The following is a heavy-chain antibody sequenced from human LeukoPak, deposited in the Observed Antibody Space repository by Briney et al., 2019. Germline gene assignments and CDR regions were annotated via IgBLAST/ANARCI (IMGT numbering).Heavy chain of an antibody. CDR3: ARDLSRSHWFDP. J-gene: IGHJ5*02. Sequence: GGSLRLSCAASGFTFSSYSMNWGRQAPGKGLQWVSSISSSSSYIYYADSVKGRFTISRDNAKNSLYLQMNSLRAEDTAVYYCARDLSRSHWFDPWGQGTLVTVSS. CDR2: ISSSSSYI. CDR1: GFTFSSYS. V-gene: IGHV3-21*01.